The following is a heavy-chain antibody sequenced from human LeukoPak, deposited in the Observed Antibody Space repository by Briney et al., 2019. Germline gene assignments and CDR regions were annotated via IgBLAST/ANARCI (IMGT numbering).Heavy chain of an antibody. V-gene: IGHV4-59*01. CDR1: GGSISSYY. J-gene: IGHJ5*02. CDR2: IYYSGST. Sequence: SETLSLTCSVSGGSISSYYWSWIRQPPGKGLECIGYIYYSGSTNYNPSLKSRVTISIDTSKNQFFLKLSSVTAADTAVYYCARGFGSSGRFDPWGQGTLVTVSS. D-gene: IGHD6-19*01. CDR3: ARGFGSSGRFDP.